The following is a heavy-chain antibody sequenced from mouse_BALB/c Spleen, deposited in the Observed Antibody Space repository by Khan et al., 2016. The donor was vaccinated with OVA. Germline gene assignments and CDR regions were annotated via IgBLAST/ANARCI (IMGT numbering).Heavy chain of an antibody. V-gene: IGHV1S81*02. CDR2: INPNDGDT. Sequence: QVRLQQSGAELVKPGASVKLSCKASGYTFTSYYMYWVKQRPGQGLEWIGEINPNDGDTNFNEKFKSKATLTVDKSSSTVYMQLSSLTSEDSAVYYCTRAGYGTFAYWGQGTLVTVSA. D-gene: IGHD2-1*01. CDR3: TRAGYGTFAY. J-gene: IGHJ3*01. CDR1: GYTFTSYY.